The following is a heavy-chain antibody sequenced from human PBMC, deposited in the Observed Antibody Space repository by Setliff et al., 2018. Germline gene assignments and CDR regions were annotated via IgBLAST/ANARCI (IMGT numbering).Heavy chain of an antibody. V-gene: IGHV4-38-2*01. CDR1: GASINSGHY. D-gene: IGHD3-3*01. CDR3: ATPGRVDLDSPFEPFDI. CDR2: IYHRGRK. Sequence: SETLSLTCAVSGASINSGHYWGWIRQPPGKGLEWIATIYHRGRKYYNPSLQSRVSVSLDTSKNHFSLRLTSMTAADTAVYYCATPGRVDLDSPFEPFDIWGQGTMVTVSS. J-gene: IGHJ3*02.